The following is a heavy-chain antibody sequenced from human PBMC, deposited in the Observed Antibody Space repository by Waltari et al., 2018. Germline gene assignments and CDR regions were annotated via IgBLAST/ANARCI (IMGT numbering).Heavy chain of an antibody. Sequence: EEQLLESGGGLVQPGGSLRLSCAASGLPFSNYAMSWVRQAPGKGLECVASISGNGGGTHYADSVKGRFTISRDNSKNTLYVQMNSLRAEDTAVYYCAKDRVKWDVWGQGTTVTVSS. CDR3: AKDRVKWDV. CDR1: GLPFSNYA. CDR2: ISGNGGGT. D-gene: IGHD3-10*01. V-gene: IGHV3-23*01. J-gene: IGHJ6*02.